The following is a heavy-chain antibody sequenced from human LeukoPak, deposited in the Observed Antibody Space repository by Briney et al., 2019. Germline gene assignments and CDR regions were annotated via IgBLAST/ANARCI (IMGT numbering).Heavy chain of an antibody. Sequence: SETLSLTCAVYGGSFSGYYWGWIRQPPGKGLEWIGEINHSGSTNYNPSLKSRVTISVDTSKNQFSLKLSSVTAADTAVYYCARGSYDFWSGLTGPFDYWGQGTLVTVSS. J-gene: IGHJ4*02. V-gene: IGHV4-34*01. CDR3: ARGSYDFWSGLTGPFDY. D-gene: IGHD3-3*01. CDR2: INHSGST. CDR1: GGSFSGYY.